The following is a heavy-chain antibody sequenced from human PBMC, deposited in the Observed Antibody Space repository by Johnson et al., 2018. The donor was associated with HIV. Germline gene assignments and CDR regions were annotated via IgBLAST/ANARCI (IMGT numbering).Heavy chain of an antibody. CDR1: GFTFSIYD. CDR3: ARSGRGTLTTVPDAFDI. Sequence: VQLVESGGGLVKPGGSLRLSCAASGFTFSIYDMHWVRQPTGKGLEWVSAIGTAGDTYYAASVRGRFTISRENAKNSLDLQMNSLRAGDTAVYYCARSGRGTLTTVPDAFDIWGQGTMVTVSS. CDR2: IGTAGDT. V-gene: IGHV3-13*01. J-gene: IGHJ3*02. D-gene: IGHD4-17*01.